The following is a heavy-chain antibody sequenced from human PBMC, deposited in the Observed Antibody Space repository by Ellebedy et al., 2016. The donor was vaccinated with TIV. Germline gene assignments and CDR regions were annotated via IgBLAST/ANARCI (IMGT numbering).Heavy chain of an antibody. CDR3: ARDSRIQLWWCYFDF. CDR1: GFPFSSFW. CDR2: TKEDGSEK. D-gene: IGHD5-18*01. J-gene: IGHJ4*02. Sequence: GESLKISCAASGFPFSSFWMSWVRQAPGKGLEWVANTKEDGSEKYYVDSVRGRFTISRDNAKNSLYLQMNSLRAEDTAVYYCARDSRIQLWWCYFDFWGQGTLVTVSS. V-gene: IGHV3-7*01.